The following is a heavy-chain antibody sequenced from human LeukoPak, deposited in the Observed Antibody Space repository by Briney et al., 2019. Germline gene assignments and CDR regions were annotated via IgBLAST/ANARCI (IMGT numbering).Heavy chain of an antibody. Sequence: ASVKVSCKASGGTFSSYAISWVRQAPGQGLEWMGGIIPIFGTANYAQKFQGRVTITADKSTSTAYMELSSLRSEDTAVYYCAKDSRSVVVTVDPYYFDYWGQGTLVTVSS. CDR3: AKDSRSVVVTVDPYYFDY. CDR2: IIPIFGTA. V-gene: IGHV1-69*06. J-gene: IGHJ4*02. D-gene: IGHD2-21*02. CDR1: GGTFSSYA.